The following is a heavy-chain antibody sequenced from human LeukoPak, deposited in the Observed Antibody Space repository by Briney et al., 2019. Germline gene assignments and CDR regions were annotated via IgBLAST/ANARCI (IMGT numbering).Heavy chain of an antibody. CDR1: GGSISSYY. J-gene: IGHJ4*02. CDR3: ARLGMGPYYDILTGYPPLDY. V-gene: IGHV4-59*08. CDR2: IYYSGST. Sequence: SETLSLTCTVSGGSISSYYWSWIRQPPGKGLEWIGYIYYSGSTNYNPSLKSRVTISVDTSKNKFSLKLSSVAAADTAVYYCARLGMGPYYDILTGYPPLDYWGQGTLVTVSS. D-gene: IGHD3-9*01.